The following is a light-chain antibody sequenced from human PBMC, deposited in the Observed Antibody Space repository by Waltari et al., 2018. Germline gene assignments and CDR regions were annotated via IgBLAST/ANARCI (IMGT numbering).Light chain of an antibody. CDR1: QSISSY. CDR3: QQSYSTPLT. CDR2: AAA. V-gene: IGKV1-39*01. J-gene: IGKJ4*01. Sequence: DIQMTQSPSSLSASVGDRVTITCRASQSISSYLNWYQQKPGKAPKPLIYAAASLQRGVPLRFSGSGSGTDFTLTISSLQPEDFATYHCQQSYSTPLTFGGGTKVEIK.